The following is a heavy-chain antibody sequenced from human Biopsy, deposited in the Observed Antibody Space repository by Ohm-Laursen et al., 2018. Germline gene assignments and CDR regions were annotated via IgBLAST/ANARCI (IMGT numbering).Heavy chain of an antibody. CDR1: GDSISNYY. CDR3: AREPRIAAVAYFDP. J-gene: IGHJ5*02. D-gene: IGHD6-13*01. Sequence: TLSLTWTVSGDSISNYYWSWIRQPAGKGLEWIGRIYSSGSTNYNPSLKSRVTMSVDTSKNQFSLILSSMTAADTAVYYCAREPRIAAVAYFDPWGQGTLVTVSS. CDR2: IYSSGST. V-gene: IGHV4-4*07.